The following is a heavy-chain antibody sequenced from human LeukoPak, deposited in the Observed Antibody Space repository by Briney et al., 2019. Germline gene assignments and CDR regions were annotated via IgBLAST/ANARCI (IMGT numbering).Heavy chain of an antibody. CDR2: IIPILGIA. J-gene: IGHJ4*02. Sequence: SVKVSCKASGGTFSSYAISWVRQAPGQGLEWMGRIIPILGIANYAQKFQGRVTITADKSTSTAYMELSSLRSEDTAVYYCAASPMVWGVIPGGYFDYWGQGTLVTVSS. V-gene: IGHV1-69*04. CDR3: AASPMVWGVIPGGYFDY. CDR1: GGTFSSYA. D-gene: IGHD3-10*01.